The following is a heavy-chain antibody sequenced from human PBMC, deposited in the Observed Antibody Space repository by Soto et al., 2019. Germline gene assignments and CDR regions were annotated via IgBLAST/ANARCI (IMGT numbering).Heavy chain of an antibody. Sequence: QVQLVESGGDVVQSGRSLRLSCVTSGFTFSSYAMHWVRQAPDKGLEWVAVTWFDGSEKYYADSVRGRFNISKDTSKNTRYLQMNSLRAEETAVYYCARALIDGHYSAWFLDLWGRGTQVIVSS. V-gene: IGHV3-33*01. CDR3: ARALIDGHYSAWFLDL. CDR2: TWFDGSEK. D-gene: IGHD2-15*01. J-gene: IGHJ2*01. CDR1: GFTFSSYA.